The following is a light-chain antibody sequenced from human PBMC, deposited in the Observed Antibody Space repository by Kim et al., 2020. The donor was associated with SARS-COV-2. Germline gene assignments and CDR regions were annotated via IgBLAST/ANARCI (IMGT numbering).Light chain of an antibody. CDR2: NDS. V-gene: IGLV3-21*04. J-gene: IGLJ3*02. CDR1: NIGSNS. CDR3: QVWDSSSDHWV. Sequence: AQGKTARITCGGNNIGSNSVHWYQQKPGQAPVLVIYNDSDRPSGSPERFSGSNSGNTATLTISRVEAGDEADYYCQVWDSSSDHWVFGGGTQLTVL.